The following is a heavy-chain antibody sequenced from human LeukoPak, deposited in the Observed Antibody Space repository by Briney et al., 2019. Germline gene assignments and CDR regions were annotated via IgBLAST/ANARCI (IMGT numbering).Heavy chain of an antibody. D-gene: IGHD3-10*01. CDR2: INHSGST. Sequence: SETLSLTCAVYGGSFSGYYWSWIRQPPGKGLEWIGEINHSGSTNYNPSLKSRVTISVDTSKNQFSLKLSSVTAADTAVYYCAKDPNYYGSGRGYMDVWGKGTTVTVSS. J-gene: IGHJ6*03. V-gene: IGHV4-34*01. CDR1: GGSFSGYY. CDR3: AKDPNYYGSGRGYMDV.